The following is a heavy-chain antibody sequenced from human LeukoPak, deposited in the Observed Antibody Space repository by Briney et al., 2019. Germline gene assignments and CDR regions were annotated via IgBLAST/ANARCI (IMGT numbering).Heavy chain of an antibody. CDR1: GGSNSSSSYY. D-gene: IGHD6-13*01. CDR2: IYYSGST. J-gene: IGHJ4*02. CDR3: ASDYSSSWYYFDY. Sequence: SETLSLTCTVSGGSNSSSSYYWGWIRQPPGKGLEWIGSIYYSGSTYYNPSLKSRVTISVDTSKNQISLKLSSVTAADTAVYYCASDYSSSWYYFDYWGQGTLVTVSS. V-gene: IGHV4-39*01.